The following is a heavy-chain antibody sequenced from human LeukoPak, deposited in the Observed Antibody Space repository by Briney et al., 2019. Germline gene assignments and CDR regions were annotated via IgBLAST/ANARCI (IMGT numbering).Heavy chain of an antibody. CDR2: IYSGGST. CDR3: ATTLPGIAAAGPSYYYYYGMDV. V-gene: IGHV3-53*01. J-gene: IGHJ6*02. CDR1: GFTFSSYA. D-gene: IGHD6-13*01. Sequence: GGSLRLSCAASGFTFSSYAMSWVRQAPGKGLEWVSVIYSGGSTYYADSVKGRFTISRDNSKNTLYLQMNSLRAEDTAVYYCATTLPGIAAAGPSYYYYYGMDVWGQGTAVTVSS.